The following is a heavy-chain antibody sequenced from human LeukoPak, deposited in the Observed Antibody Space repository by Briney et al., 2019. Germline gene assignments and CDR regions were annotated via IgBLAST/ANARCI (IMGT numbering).Heavy chain of an antibody. CDR1: GFTCSSYA. V-gene: IGHV3-23*01. J-gene: IGHJ4*02. D-gene: IGHD3-22*01. CDR3: AKKNGDSSGYYLYYFDY. CDR2: ISGSGGST. Sequence: GGSLRLSCAAAGFTCSSYAMSWVRQAPGKGLEWVSAISGSGGSTYYADSVKGRFTISRDNSKNTLYLQLNSLRAEDTAVYYCAKKNGDSSGYYLYYFDYWGQGTLVTVSS.